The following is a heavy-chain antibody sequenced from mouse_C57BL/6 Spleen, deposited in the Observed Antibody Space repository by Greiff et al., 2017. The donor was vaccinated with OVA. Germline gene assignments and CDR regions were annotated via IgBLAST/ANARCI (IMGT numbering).Heavy chain of an antibody. V-gene: IGHV2-2*01. CDR1: GFSLTSYG. D-gene: IGHD2-4*01. CDR2: IWSGGST. J-gene: IGHJ4*01. Sequence: VQLQQSGPGLVQPSQSLSITCTVSGFSLTSYGVPWVRQSPGKGLEWLGVIWSGGSTDYNAAFISRLSISKDNSKSQVFLKMSSLQADDTAIYYCARIVYDYDYYYAMDYWGQGTSVTVSS. CDR3: ARIVYDYDYYYAMDY.